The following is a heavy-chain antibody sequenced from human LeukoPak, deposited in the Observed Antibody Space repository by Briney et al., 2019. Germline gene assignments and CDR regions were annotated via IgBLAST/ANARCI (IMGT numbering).Heavy chain of an antibody. CDR3: ARGITLYNWFDP. V-gene: IGHV4-59*01. CDR1: GGSISSYY. Sequence: SETLSLTCTVSGGSISSYYWSWIRQPPGKGLEWIGYIYYSGSTNYNPSLKSRVTISVDTSKNQFSLKLSSVTAADTAVYYCARGITLYNWFDPWGQGILVTVSS. CDR2: IYYSGST. D-gene: IGHD3-10*01. J-gene: IGHJ5*02.